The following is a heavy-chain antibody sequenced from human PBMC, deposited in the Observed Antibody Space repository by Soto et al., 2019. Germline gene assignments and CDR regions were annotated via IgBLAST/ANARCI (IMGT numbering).Heavy chain of an antibody. CDR1: GFTFSSYW. CDR2: IKQDGSEK. V-gene: IGHV3-7*05. Sequence: GGSLRLSCAASGFTFSSYWMSWVRQAPGKGLEWVANIKQDGSEKYYVDSVKGRFTISRDNAKNSLYLQMNSLRAEDTAVYYCARAGPKQWLALIDPLFFGPGGYWGQGTLVTVSS. CDR3: ARAGPKQWLALIDPLFFGPGGY. J-gene: IGHJ4*02. D-gene: IGHD6-19*01.